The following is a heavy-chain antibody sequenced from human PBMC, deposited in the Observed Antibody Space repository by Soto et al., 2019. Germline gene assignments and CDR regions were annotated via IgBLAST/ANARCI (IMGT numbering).Heavy chain of an antibody. CDR3: VREGYYDSSGYYPGWFDP. J-gene: IGHJ5*02. Sequence: QVQLVQSGAEVKKPGSSVKVSCKASEDTLSSYAISWVRQAPGQGLEWMGGIIPFSGTANYAQKFRGRVTITADKSTSTAYMELSSLRSEDTAVYYCVREGYYDSSGYYPGWFDPWGQGTLVTVSS. V-gene: IGHV1-69*06. CDR1: EDTLSSYA. D-gene: IGHD3-22*01. CDR2: IIPFSGTA.